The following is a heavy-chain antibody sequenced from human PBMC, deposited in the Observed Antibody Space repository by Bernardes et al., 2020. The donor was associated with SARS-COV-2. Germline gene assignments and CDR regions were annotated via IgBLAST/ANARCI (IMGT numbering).Heavy chain of an antibody. CDR3: ARRADYGDHAY. V-gene: IGHV4-59*08. CDR1: GGSISSYY. CDR2: ISWSGST. J-gene: IGHJ4*02. Sequence: SETLSLTCTVSGGSISSYYWSWIRQPPGKGLEWLGSISWSGSTNYNPSLKSRVTISVDTPKNQFSLKLSSLTAADTAVYYCARRADYGDHAYWGQGTLVTVSS. D-gene: IGHD4-17*01.